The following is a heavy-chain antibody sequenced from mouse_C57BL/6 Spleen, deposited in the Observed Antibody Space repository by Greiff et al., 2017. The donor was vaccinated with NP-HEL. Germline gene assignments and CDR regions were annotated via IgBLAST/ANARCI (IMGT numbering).Heavy chain of an antibody. D-gene: IGHD2-10*01. Sequence: VQLKQSGPGLVQPSQSLSITCTVSGFSLTSYGVHWVRQSPGKGLEWLGVIWSGGSTDYNAAFISRLSISKDNSKSQVFFKMNSLQADDTAIYYCARMTYYGNYGYFDVWGTGTTVTVSS. CDR2: IWSGGST. V-gene: IGHV2-2*01. CDR1: GFSLTSYG. J-gene: IGHJ1*03. CDR3: ARMTYYGNYGYFDV.